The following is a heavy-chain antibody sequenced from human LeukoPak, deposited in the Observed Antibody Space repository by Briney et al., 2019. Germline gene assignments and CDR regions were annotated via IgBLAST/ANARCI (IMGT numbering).Heavy chain of an antibody. Sequence: SETLSLTCTVSGGSLSGYYWSWIRQPPGKGLEWIGFIYYSGGGPEGVGNTNYNPSVKSRVTISLDTSKNQFSLKLSSVTAADTAVYCCARREVTGYYKGSFDYWGQGTLVTVSS. D-gene: IGHD3-9*01. CDR1: GGSLSGYY. CDR3: ARREVTGYYKGSFDY. J-gene: IGHJ4*02. CDR2: IYYSGGGPEGVGNT. V-gene: IGHV4-59*12.